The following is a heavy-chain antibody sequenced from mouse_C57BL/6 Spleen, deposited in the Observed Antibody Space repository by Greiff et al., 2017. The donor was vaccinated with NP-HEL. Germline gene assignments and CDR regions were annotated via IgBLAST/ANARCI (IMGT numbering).Heavy chain of an antibody. J-gene: IGHJ3*01. Sequence: DVMLVESGGGLVKPGGSLKLSCAASGFTFSDYGMHWVRQAPEKGLEWVAYISSGSSTIYYADTVKGRFTISRDNAKNTLFLQMTSLRSEDTAMYYCARRFYGNYGFAYWGQGTLVTVSA. V-gene: IGHV5-17*01. CDR1: GFTFSDYG. CDR2: ISSGSSTI. D-gene: IGHD2-1*01. CDR3: ARRFYGNYGFAY.